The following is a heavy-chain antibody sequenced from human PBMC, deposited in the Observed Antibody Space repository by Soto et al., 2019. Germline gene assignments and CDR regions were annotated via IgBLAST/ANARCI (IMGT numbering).Heavy chain of an antibody. Sequence: ASVKVSCKASVYTFTGYYMHWVRQAPGQGLEWMGWINPNSGGTNYAQKFQGWVTMTRDTSISTAYMELSRLRSDDTAVYYCETGTVTPYYYYGMDVWGQGTTVTVSS. J-gene: IGHJ6*02. CDR1: VYTFTGYY. V-gene: IGHV1-2*04. CDR3: ETGTVTPYYYYGMDV. CDR2: INPNSGGT. D-gene: IGHD4-4*01.